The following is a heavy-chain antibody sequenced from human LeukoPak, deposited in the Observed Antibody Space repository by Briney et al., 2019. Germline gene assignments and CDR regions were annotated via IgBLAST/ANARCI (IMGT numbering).Heavy chain of an antibody. V-gene: IGHV3-23*01. J-gene: IGHJ5*02. CDR3: TTLGELFGVRWFDP. D-gene: IGHD3-10*01. CDR1: GFTFSSYA. CDR2: ISGSGGST. Sequence: GGSLRLSCAASGFTFSSYAMSWVRQAPGKGLEWVSAISGSGGSTYYADSVKGRFTISRDNSKNTLYLQMNSLRAEDTAVYYCTTLGELFGVRWFDPWGQGTLVTVSS.